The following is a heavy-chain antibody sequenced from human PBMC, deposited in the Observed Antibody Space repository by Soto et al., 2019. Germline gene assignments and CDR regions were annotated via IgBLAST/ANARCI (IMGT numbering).Heavy chain of an antibody. V-gene: IGHV1-18*01. CDR1: GYTFISYG. D-gene: IGHD2-21*01. J-gene: IGHJ4*02. CDR3: ARVPSDCGGDCYSGSTIDY. Sequence: ASVKVSCKASGYTFISYGISWVRQAPGQGLECMGWISGYNGNTNYAQKLQGRVTMTTDTSTSTAYMELRSLRSDDTAVYYCARVPSDCGGDCYSGSTIDYWGQGTLVTVSS. CDR2: ISGYNGNT.